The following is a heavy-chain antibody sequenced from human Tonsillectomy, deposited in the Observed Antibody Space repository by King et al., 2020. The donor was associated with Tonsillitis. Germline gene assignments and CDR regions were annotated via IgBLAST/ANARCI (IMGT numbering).Heavy chain of an antibody. D-gene: IGHD6-19*01. J-gene: IGHJ4*02. CDR1: GYSFTDYY. CDR3: ARDTGGWRTFDY. Sequence: VQLVESGAEVKKPGASVKVSCQASGYSFTDYYIHWVRQAPGQGLEWMGRINPDSGGADHALGFEGKVTMTRDTSIRSAYLELSSLRLDDTAVYFCARDTGGWRTFDYWGQGTLVTVSS. CDR2: INPDSGGA. V-gene: IGHV1-2*06.